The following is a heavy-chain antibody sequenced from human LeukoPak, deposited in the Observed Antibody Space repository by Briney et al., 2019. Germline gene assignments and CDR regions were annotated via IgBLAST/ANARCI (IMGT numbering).Heavy chain of an antibody. D-gene: IGHD3-22*01. J-gene: IGHJ4*02. V-gene: IGHV1-69*02. CDR3: ASTRTGGYYDSSGYYRNLWGY. Sequence: GASVKVSCKASGYTFTGYYMHWVRQAPGQGLEWMGRIIPILGIANYAQKFQGRVTITADKSTSTAYMELSSLRSEDTAVYYCASTRTGGYYDSSGYYRNLWGYWGQGTLVTVSS. CDR1: GYTFTGYY. CDR2: IIPILGIA.